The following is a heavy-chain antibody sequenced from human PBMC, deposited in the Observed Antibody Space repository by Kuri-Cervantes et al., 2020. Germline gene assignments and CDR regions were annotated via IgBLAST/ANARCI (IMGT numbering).Heavy chain of an antibody. CDR2: ISSSSSTI. V-gene: IGHV3-48*01. D-gene: IGHD2-2*01. CDR1: GFTFSSYS. CDR3: AKDILPNIVVVPAAITARVDEAALNIDY. Sequence: GESLKISCAASGFTFSSYSMNWVRQAPGKGLEWVSYISSSSSTIYYADSVKGRFTISRDNAKNSLYLQMNSLRAEDTALYYCAKDILPNIVVVPAAITARVDEAALNIDYWGQGTLVTVSS. J-gene: IGHJ4*02.